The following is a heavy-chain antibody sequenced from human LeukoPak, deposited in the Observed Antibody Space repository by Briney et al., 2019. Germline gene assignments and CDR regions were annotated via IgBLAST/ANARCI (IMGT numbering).Heavy chain of an antibody. J-gene: IGHJ1*01. V-gene: IGHV3-74*01. D-gene: IGHD3-22*01. CDR2: INSDGSST. CDR1: GFTFSSYW. CDR3: AKGLDDSSGYYYGAEYFQH. Sequence: GGTLRLSCAASGFTFSSYWMHWVRQAPGKGLVWVSRINSDGSSTSYADSVKGRFTISRDNAKNTLYLQMNSLRDEDTAVYYCAKGLDDSSGYYYGAEYFQHWGQGTLVTVSS.